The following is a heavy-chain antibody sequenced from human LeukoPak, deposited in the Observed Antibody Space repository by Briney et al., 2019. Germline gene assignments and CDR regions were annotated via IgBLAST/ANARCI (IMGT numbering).Heavy chain of an antibody. J-gene: IGHJ4*02. V-gene: IGHV4-34*01. CDR2: INHSGST. CDR3: ARGPTMIVVVYGGVYYFDY. D-gene: IGHD3-22*01. CDR1: GGSFSGYY. Sequence: PSETLSLTCAVYGGSFSGYYWSWIRQPPGKGLEWIGEINHSGSTNYNPSLKSRVTISVDTSKNQFSLKLSSVTAADTAVYYCARGPTMIVVVYGGVYYFDYWGQGTLVTVSS.